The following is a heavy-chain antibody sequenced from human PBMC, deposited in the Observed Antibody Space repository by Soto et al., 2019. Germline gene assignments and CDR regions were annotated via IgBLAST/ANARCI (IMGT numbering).Heavy chain of an antibody. CDR2: IYYSGIT. CDR3: ARQGSSSIYYYGMDV. J-gene: IGHJ6*02. V-gene: IGHV4-31*02. Sequence: SETLSLTCTVSGASISSGGYYWTWIRQHPGKGLEWIGYIYYSGITYYNPSLKSRVTISVDTSKNQFSLNLSSVTAADTAVYYCARQGSSSIYYYGMDVWGQGTTVTVSS. CDR1: GASISSGGYY. D-gene: IGHD6-6*01.